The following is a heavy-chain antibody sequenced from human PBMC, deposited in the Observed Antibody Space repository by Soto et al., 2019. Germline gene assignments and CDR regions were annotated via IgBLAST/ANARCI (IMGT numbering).Heavy chain of an antibody. CDR3: VRSRGGDFWDY. CDR1: GFTFTNYW. CDR2: IKPDGSDN. J-gene: IGHJ4*02. Sequence: DVQVVESGGGLVQPGGSLRLSCAASGFTFTNYWMSWVRQAPGTGLEWVATIKPDGSDNYYVDSVKGRFTISRDNAKNSLYLQMSSLRADDTAVYYCVRSRGGDFWDYWGQGTLVTVSS. V-gene: IGHV3-7*01. D-gene: IGHD4-17*01.